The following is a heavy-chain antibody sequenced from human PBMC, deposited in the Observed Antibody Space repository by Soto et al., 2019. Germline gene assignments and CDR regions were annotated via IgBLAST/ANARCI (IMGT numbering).Heavy chain of an antibody. Sequence: QLQLQASGPGLVKPSETLSLTCTVSGGSISSSSYYWGWIRQPPGKGLEWIGSIYYSGSTYYNPSLKSRVTIAVDTSKNQCSLRLSAVTAADTAVYYCARHGPRVPRQQLALYYGMDVWGQGTTVTVSS. J-gene: IGHJ6*02. CDR3: ARHGPRVPRQQLALYYGMDV. CDR1: GGSISSSSYY. V-gene: IGHV4-39*01. CDR2: IYYSGST. D-gene: IGHD6-13*01.